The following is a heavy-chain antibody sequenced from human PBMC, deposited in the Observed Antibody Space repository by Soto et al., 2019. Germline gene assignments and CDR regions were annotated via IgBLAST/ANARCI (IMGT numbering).Heavy chain of an antibody. J-gene: IGHJ6*02. D-gene: IGHD3-3*01. Sequence: LRVSCAASEFTFNNYAMTWVRQTPGKGLEWVAGISGPGGRTYYADSVKGRFTISRDNSKNTLFLQMNGLRGEDTAVYYCAKVESYDFWGGYDYYDYSHYGMDVWGQGTTVTVSS. V-gene: IGHV3-23*01. CDR2: ISGPGGRT. CDR1: EFTFNNYA. CDR3: AKVESYDFWGGYDYYDYSHYGMDV.